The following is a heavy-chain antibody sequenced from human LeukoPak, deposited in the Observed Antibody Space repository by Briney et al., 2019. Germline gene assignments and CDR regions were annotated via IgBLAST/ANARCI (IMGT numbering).Heavy chain of an antibody. Sequence: GESLKISCKGSGYSFTTYWIIWVRQMPGKGLEWMGTIDPSDSYTNYSPSFQGHVTISADKSISTAYLQWSSLKASDTAMYYCARLFYCDYAYDHWGQGTLVTVSS. CDR2: IDPSDSYT. CDR1: GYSFTTYW. CDR3: ARLFYCDYAYDH. V-gene: IGHV5-10-1*01. D-gene: IGHD4-17*01. J-gene: IGHJ4*02.